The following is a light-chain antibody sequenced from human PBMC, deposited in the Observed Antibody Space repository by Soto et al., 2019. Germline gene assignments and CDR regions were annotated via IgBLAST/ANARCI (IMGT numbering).Light chain of an antibody. V-gene: IGLV2-14*02. Sequence: QSVLTQPASVSGSPGQSITISCTGTSRDFGIYNLVSWYQLHPGKVPKLIIYEVSKRPSGVPDRFSGSKSGTSASLAIGGLRSEDEADYYCAAWDDRFSGYGFGSGTKVNVL. CDR1: SRDFGIYNL. J-gene: IGLJ1*01. CDR2: EVS. CDR3: AAWDDRFSGYG.